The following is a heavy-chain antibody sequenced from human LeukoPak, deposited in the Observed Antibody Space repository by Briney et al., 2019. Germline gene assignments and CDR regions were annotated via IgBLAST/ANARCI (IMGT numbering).Heavy chain of an antibody. D-gene: IGHD6-6*01. CDR3: ARFIEYSSSSPLYYFDY. CDR2: IYHSGST. J-gene: IGHJ4*02. CDR1: GGSISSGGYY. Sequence: SETLSLTCTVSGGSISSGGYYWSWIRQPPGKGLEWIGYIYHSGSTYYNPSLKSRVTISVDRSKNQFSLKLSSVTAADTAVYYCARFIEYSSSSPLYYFDYWGQGTLVTVSS. V-gene: IGHV4-30-2*01.